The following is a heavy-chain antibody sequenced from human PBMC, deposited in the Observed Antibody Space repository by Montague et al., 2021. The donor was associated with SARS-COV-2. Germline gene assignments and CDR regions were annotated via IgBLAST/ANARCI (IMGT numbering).Heavy chain of an antibody. J-gene: IGHJ6*02. CDR3: AKPLLEDYGMDV. CDR1: GFTFSKYA. Sequence: LRLSCAASGFTFSKYAMSWVRQAPGKGLDWVSVIYYGGTTYYADSVKGRFTISRNNSNNTLYLQMNSLRAEDTAVYYCAKPLLEDYGMDVWGRGTTVTFSS. D-gene: IGHD2-15*01. CDR2: IYYGGTT. V-gene: IGHV3-23*03.